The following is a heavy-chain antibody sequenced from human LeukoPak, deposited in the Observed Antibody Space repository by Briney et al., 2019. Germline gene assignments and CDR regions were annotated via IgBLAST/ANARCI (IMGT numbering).Heavy chain of an antibody. CDR2: INHSGST. Sequence: SETLSLTCAVYGGSFSGYYWSWIRQPPGKGLEWIGEINHSGSTNYNPSLKSRVTISVDTSKNQFSLKLSPVTAADTAVYYCARARSGYYYYMDVWGKGTTVTVSS. J-gene: IGHJ6*03. CDR3: ARARSGYYYYMDV. V-gene: IGHV4-34*01. D-gene: IGHD3-3*01. CDR1: GGSFSGYY.